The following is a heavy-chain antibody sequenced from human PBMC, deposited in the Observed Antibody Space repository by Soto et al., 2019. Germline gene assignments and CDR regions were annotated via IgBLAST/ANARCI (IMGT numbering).Heavy chain of an antibody. D-gene: IGHD2-2*01. CDR1: GFTFSSYA. CDR3: AKDSHPGYCSSTSCYVPIDY. V-gene: IGHV3-23*01. J-gene: IGHJ4*02. CDR2: ISGSGGST. Sequence: GGSLRLSCAASGFTFSSYAMSWVRQAPGKGLEWVSAISGSGGSTYYADSVKGRFTISRDNSKNTLYLQMNSLRAEDTAVYYCAKDSHPGYCSSTSCYVPIDYWGQGTLVTVSS.